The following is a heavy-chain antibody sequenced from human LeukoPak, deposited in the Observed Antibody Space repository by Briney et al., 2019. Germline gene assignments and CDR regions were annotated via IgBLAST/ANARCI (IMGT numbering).Heavy chain of an antibody. V-gene: IGHV3-7*01. CDR3: TCDLDRSDGL. D-gene: IGHD2-8*01. CDR1: GFTFSNYW. Sequence: GGSLRLSCAASGFTFSNYWLSWVRQAPGKGLEWMANIHLHGSERYYLDSVKGRFTISRDNAKNSLYLQMNSLRAEDTAVYYCTCDLDRSDGLWGQGTMVTVSS. J-gene: IGHJ3*01. CDR2: IHLHGSER.